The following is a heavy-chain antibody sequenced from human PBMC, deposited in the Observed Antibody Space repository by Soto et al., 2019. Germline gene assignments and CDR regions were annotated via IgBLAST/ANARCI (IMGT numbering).Heavy chain of an antibody. V-gene: IGHV3-7*01. CDR1: GFTFSSYW. CDR3: ARDHRPYYYGSVTYGPYYYYYGMDV. D-gene: IGHD3-10*01. J-gene: IGHJ6*02. CDR2: IKEDGSEE. Sequence: EEQLVESGGGLVQPGGSLRLSCAASGFTFSSYWMTWVRQAPGKGLEWVANIKEDGSEEHYVDSVKGRFTISRDNAKNSVYLQMNSLRVEDTAVYYCARDHRPYYYGSVTYGPYYYYYGMDVWGQGTTVTVSS.